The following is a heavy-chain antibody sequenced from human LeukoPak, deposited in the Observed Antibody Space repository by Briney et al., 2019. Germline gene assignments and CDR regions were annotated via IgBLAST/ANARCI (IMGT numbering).Heavy chain of an antibody. D-gene: IGHD3-10*01. CDR3: ASGLGY. CDR2: IYSGGST. CDR1: GFPFSGYG. J-gene: IGHJ4*02. V-gene: IGHV3-NL1*01. Sequence: GGSLRLSCTASGFPFSGYGMHWVRQAPGKGLEWVSVIYSGGSTYYADSVKGRFTISRDNSKNTLYLQMNSLRAEDTAVYCCASGLGYWGQGTLVTVSS.